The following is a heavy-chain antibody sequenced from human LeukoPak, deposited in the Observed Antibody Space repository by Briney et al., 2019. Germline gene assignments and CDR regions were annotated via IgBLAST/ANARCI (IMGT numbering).Heavy chain of an antibody. Sequence: GASVKVSCKASGYTFTTYGLSWVRQAPGQGLEWLGWISTYDDNIKYAQSLQGRLTLTIDTSTSTAYMELRSLTSDDTAVYYCARSRESGWFDYWGQGTLVTVSS. CDR1: GYTFTTYG. D-gene: IGHD6-19*01. J-gene: IGHJ4*02. CDR3: ARSRESGWFDY. V-gene: IGHV1-18*01. CDR2: ISTYDDNI.